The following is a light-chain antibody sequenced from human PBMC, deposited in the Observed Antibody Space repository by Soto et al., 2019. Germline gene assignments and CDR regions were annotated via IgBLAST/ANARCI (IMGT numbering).Light chain of an antibody. V-gene: IGKV3-15*01. Sequence: EIVMTQSPATLSVSPGETATLSCRASQSVGSNLAWYQQKPGQAPRLLIYDTSARATGIPARFSGWGSETEFTLTISGLQSEDFAVYYCQQYNKSPPYPFGRGARLEVK. CDR1: QSVGSN. CDR2: DTS. J-gene: IGKJ2*01. CDR3: QQYNKSPPYP.